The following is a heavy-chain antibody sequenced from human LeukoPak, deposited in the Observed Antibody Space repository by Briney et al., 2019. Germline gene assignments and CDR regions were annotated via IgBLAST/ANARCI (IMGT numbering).Heavy chain of an antibody. CDR1: GYTFTSYD. CDR3: ARGQWVGTTQAYYLDF. J-gene: IGHJ4*02. D-gene: IGHD1-26*01. CDR2: MNPNSGNT. Sequence: GASVKVSSKASGYTFTSYDINWVRQAPGQGLEWMGWMNPNSGNTGYAQKFQGRVTMTRNTSISTAYMELSSLRSEDTAVYYCARGQWVGTTQAYYLDFWGQGTLVTVSS. V-gene: IGHV1-8*01.